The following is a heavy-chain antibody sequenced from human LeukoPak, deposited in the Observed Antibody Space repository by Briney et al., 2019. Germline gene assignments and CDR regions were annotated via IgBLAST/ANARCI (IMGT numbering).Heavy chain of an antibody. J-gene: IGHJ4*02. CDR3: ARGRAAYRGSYFDY. D-gene: IGHD1-26*01. Sequence: SETLSLTCAVYGGSFSGYYWSWIRQPPGKGLEWIGEINHSGSTNYNPSLKSRVTISVDTSKNQFSLKLSSVTAADTAVYYCARGRAAYRGSYFDYWGQGTLVTVSS. V-gene: IGHV4-34*01. CDR2: INHSGST. CDR1: GGSFSGYY.